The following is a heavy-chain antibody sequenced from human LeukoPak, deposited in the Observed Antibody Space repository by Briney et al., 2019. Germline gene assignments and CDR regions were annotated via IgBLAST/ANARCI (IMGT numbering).Heavy chain of an antibody. CDR2: IIPIFGTA. D-gene: IGHD6-6*01. CDR3: AKFWAQLPWEYSSSPGGYYFDY. Sequence: SVKVSCKASGGTFSSYAISWVRQTPGQGLEWMGRIIPIFGTANYAQKFQGRVTITTDESTSTAYMELNSLRAEDTAVYYCAKFWAQLPWEYSSSPGGYYFDYWGQGTLVTVSS. J-gene: IGHJ4*02. V-gene: IGHV1-69*05. CDR1: GGTFSSYA.